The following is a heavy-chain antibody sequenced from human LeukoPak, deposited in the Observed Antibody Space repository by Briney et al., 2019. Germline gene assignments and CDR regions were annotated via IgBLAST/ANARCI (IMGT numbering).Heavy chain of an antibody. CDR1: GYTFTNYG. J-gene: IGHJ6*02. CDR3: ARGYCRRTSCHGPPPYGMDV. Sequence: ASIKVSCKASGYTFTNYGFSWVRQAPGQGLEWMGWISTYSGNTNYAQQLQGRVTMTSDTSTSTVYMELRSLRSDDTAVYYCARGYCRRTSCHGPPPYGMDVWGQGTTVTVSS. D-gene: IGHD2-2*01. V-gene: IGHV1-18*04. CDR2: ISTYSGNT.